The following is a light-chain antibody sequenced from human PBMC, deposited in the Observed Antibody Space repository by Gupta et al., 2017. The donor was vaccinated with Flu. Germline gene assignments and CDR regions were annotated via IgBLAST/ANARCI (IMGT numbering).Light chain of an antibody. CDR3: QGWPSATEGV. Sequence: SYKVTQPPSVSVSPGQTATITCSGDRLGDTYVSWYQQKPGQSPLLVMYEDSKRPSGIPGRFFGSSSGNTATLTITGTQPMDEADYYCQGWPSATEGVFGSGTKVTVL. CDR2: EDS. J-gene: IGLJ1*01. V-gene: IGLV3-1*01. CDR1: RLGDTY.